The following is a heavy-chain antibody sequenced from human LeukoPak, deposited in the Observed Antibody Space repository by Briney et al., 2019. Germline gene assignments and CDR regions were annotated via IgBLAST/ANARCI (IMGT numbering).Heavy chain of an antibody. CDR3: ARDRRGGSLGGDMFDY. J-gene: IGHJ4*02. CDR1: GFTFSSYS. V-gene: IGHV3-48*01. D-gene: IGHD3-16*01. CDR2: VGNTGNTI. Sequence: GGSLRLSCAASGFTFSSYSMNWVRQTPEKGREWLSYVGNTGNTIFYADSVKGRFTISRDNAKNLLFLEMNSLRVEDTAVYYCARDRRGGSLGGDMFDYWGQGILVAVSS.